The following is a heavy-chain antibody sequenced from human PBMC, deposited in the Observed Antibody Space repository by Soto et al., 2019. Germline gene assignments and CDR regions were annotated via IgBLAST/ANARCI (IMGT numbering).Heavy chain of an antibody. J-gene: IGHJ5*02. Sequence: SVKVSCKASGFTFTSSAVQWVRQARGQRLEWIGWIVVGSGNTNYAQKFQERVTITRDMSTSTAYMELSSLRSEDTAVYYCARGFCSGGSGYSGNCWYDPWGQGTLVTVSS. D-gene: IGHD2-15*01. CDR2: IVVGSGNT. CDR1: GFTFTSSA. V-gene: IGHV1-58*01. CDR3: ARGFCSGGSGYSGNCWYDP.